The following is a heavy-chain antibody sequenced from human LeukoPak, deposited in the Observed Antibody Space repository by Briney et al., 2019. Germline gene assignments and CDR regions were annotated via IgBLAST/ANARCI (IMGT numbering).Heavy chain of an antibody. V-gene: IGHV3-9*01. CDR2: VSWNSGSI. J-gene: IGHJ4*02. CDR3: AKDRSSVVRGVITSGFDY. CDR1: GSTFDDYA. D-gene: IGHD3-10*01. Sequence: GGSLRLSCAASGSTFDDYAMHWVRQAPGKGLEWVSGVSWNSGSIGYADSVKGRFTISRDNAKNSLYLQMNSLRAEDTALYYCAKDRSSVVRGVITSGFDYWGQGTLVTVSS.